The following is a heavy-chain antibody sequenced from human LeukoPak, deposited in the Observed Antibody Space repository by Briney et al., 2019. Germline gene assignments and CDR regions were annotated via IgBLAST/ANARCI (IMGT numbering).Heavy chain of an antibody. CDR1: SGSFSGFY. CDR2: INHSRST. CDR3: ARRDCSSTSCPFDY. V-gene: IGHV4-34*01. Sequence: SETLSLTCAVYSGSFSGFYWTWIRQPPGKGLEWIGQINHSRSTHYNPSLKSRVTISVDTSKNQFSLKLSSVTAADTAVYYCARRDCSSTSCPFDYWGQGTLVTVSS. J-gene: IGHJ4*02. D-gene: IGHD2-2*01.